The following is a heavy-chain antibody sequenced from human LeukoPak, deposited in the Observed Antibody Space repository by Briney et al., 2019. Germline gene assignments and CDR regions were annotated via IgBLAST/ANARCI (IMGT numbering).Heavy chain of an antibody. CDR1: GYTFTSYG. CDR3: ARARSISSNWGIDY. V-gene: IGHV1-18*03. D-gene: IGHD6-13*01. Sequence: ASVKVSCKASGYTFTSYGISWVRQAPGQGLEWRGWISAYNGNTNYAQKLQGRVTMTTDTSTSTAYMELSSLTSEDMAVYYCARARSISSNWGIDYWGQGTLVTVSS. CDR2: ISAYNGNT. J-gene: IGHJ4*02.